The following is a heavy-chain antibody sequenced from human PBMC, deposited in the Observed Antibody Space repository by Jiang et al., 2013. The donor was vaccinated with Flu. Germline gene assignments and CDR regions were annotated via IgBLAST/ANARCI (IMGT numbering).Heavy chain of an antibody. CDR3: ATTSGDIVVVTATLGDAFDI. J-gene: IGHJ3*02. D-gene: IGHD2-21*02. Sequence: WVRPRRPREGGVEWVSAISGSGGSTYYADSVKGRFTISRDNSKNTLYLQMNSLRAEDTAVYYCATTSGDIVVVTATLGDAFDIWGQGTMVTVSS. V-gene: IGHV3-23*01. CDR2: ISGSGGST.